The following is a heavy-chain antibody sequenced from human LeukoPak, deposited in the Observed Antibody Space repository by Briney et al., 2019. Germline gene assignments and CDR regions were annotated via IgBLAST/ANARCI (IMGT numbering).Heavy chain of an antibody. D-gene: IGHD7-27*01. CDR1: GFTFSDYY. Sequence: KPGGSLRLSCAASGFTFSDYYMSWIRQAPGKGLEWVSYISSSGTTKYYADSVKGRFTSSKDHAKNSMYLQMNSLRAADTAVYYCARDPPPGEGAFDIWGQGTMVTVSS. V-gene: IGHV3-11*04. J-gene: IGHJ3*02. CDR3: ARDPPPGEGAFDI. CDR2: ISSSGTTK.